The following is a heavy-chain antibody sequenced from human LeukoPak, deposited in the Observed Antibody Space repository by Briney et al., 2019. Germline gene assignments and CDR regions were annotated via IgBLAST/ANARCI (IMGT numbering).Heavy chain of an antibody. Sequence: SQTLSLTCTVSGGSISSYYWSWLRQPPGKGLEWIGYIYYSGSTNYNPSLKSRVTISVDTSKNQFSLKLSSVTAADTAVYYCAREERTGFDYWGQGTLVTVSS. V-gene: IGHV4-59*01. CDR3: AREERTGFDY. CDR1: GGSISSYY. D-gene: IGHD1-1*01. J-gene: IGHJ4*02. CDR2: IYYSGST.